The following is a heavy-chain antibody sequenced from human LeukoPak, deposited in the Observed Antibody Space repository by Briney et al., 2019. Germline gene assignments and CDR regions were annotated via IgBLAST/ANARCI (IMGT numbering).Heavy chain of an antibody. CDR2: INPSGGST. CDR1: GYTFTSYY. D-gene: IGHD2-15*01. J-gene: IGHJ6*02. V-gene: IGHV1-46*03. CDR3: ACSGGILASASYYYYYGMDV. Sequence: ASVTVSCKASGYTFTSYYMHWVRQAPGQGLEWMGIINPSGGSTSYAQKFQGRVTMTRDTSTSTVYMELSSLRSEDTAVYYCACSGGILASASYYYYYGMDVWGQGTTVTVSS.